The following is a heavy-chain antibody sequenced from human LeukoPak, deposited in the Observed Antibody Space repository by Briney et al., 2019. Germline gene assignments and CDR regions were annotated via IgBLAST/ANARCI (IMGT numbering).Heavy chain of an antibody. CDR2: IYHSGTT. V-gene: IGHV4-38-2*02. J-gene: IGHJ6*03. D-gene: IGHD5-18*01. Sequence: SETLSLTCTVSGYSISSGYFWGWVRQPPGKGLEWIGSIYHSGTTYYTPSLKSRVTISVDTSKNQFSLKLSSVTAADTAVYYCARVWRYSYGYYYYYYMDVWGKGTTVTVSS. CDR3: ARVWRYSYGYYYYYYMDV. CDR1: GYSISSGYF.